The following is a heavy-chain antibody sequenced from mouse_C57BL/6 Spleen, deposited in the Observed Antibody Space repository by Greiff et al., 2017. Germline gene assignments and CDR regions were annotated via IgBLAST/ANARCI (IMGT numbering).Heavy chain of an antibody. CDR3: ARETYYCGSSYYFDY. Sequence: QVQLQQPGAELVKPGASVKMSCKASGYTFTSYWITWVKQRPGQGLEWIGDIYPGSGSTNYNEKFKSKATLTVDTSSSTAYMQLSSLTSEDSAVYYCARETYYCGSSYYFDYWGQGTTLTVSS. CDR2: IYPGSGST. V-gene: IGHV1-55*01. CDR1: GYTFTSYW. D-gene: IGHD1-1*01. J-gene: IGHJ2*01.